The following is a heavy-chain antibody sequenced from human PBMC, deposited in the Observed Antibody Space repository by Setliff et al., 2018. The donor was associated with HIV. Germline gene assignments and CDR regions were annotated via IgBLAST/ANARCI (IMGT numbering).Heavy chain of an antibody. CDR1: GYSFTTYW. CDR2: IYPGDSDT. J-gene: IGHJ3*02. Sequence: GESLKISCKGSGYSFTTYWIGWVRQMPGKGLEWMGIIYPGDSDTGYSPSFQGQVTITADKSISTAYLQWSVLKASDTAMYYCARRPYYDSWSGHQAFDIWGQGTMVTVSS. D-gene: IGHD3-3*01. CDR3: ARRPYYDSWSGHQAFDI. V-gene: IGHV5-51*01.